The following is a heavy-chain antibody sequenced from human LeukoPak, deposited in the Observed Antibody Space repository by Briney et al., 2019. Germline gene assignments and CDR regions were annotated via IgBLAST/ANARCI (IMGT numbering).Heavy chain of an antibody. CDR3: ARSRSPYYYYGIDV. Sequence: SETLSLTCAVYGGSFSGYYWSWIRQPPGKGLEWIGEINHSGSTNYNPSLKSRVTISVDTSKNQFSLKLSSVTAADTAVYYCARSRSPYYYYGIDVWGQGTTVTVSS. CDR1: GGSFSGYY. V-gene: IGHV4-34*01. J-gene: IGHJ6*02. CDR2: INHSGST.